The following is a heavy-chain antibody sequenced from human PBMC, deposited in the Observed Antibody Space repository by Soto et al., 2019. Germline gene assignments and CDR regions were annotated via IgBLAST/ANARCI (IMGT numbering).Heavy chain of an antibody. D-gene: IGHD3-10*01. J-gene: IGHJ6*03. Sequence: QVQLVQSGAEVKKPGSSVKVSCKASGDTFSNHTISWVRQAPGQGLEWMGRIIPMLGVANYAQKFQGRVTSTADKSTSAAYMELSSLRSADTAVYYCGRVAEMGTGTKGYYYYMDGWGKGTTVTVSS. CDR1: GDTFSNHT. V-gene: IGHV1-69*04. CDR3: GRVAEMGTGTKGYYYYMDG. CDR2: IIPMLGVA.